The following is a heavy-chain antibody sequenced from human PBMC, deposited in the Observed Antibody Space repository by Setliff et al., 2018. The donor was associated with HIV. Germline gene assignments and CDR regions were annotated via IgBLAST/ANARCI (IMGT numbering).Heavy chain of an antibody. D-gene: IGHD6-19*01. CDR2: IKPDGSDQ. J-gene: IGHJ1*01. Sequence: GGSLRLSCVASGFTFSNSWMNWVRQAPGKGLEWVANIKPDGSDQYYVDSVKGRFTIFRDNTKDSLYLQMSSLRAEDTAVYYCTKDGSGWSQHWGQGTRVTVSS. CDR1: GFTFSNSW. CDR3: TKDGSGWSQH. V-gene: IGHV3-7*01.